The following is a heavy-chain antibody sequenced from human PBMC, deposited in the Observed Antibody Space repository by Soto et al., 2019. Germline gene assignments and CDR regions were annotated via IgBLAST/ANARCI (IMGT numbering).Heavy chain of an antibody. V-gene: IGHV5-10-1*01. CDR1: GYSFISYW. CDR2: IDPSDSYT. CDR3: ATRLVAEGWFDH. Sequence: EVQLVQSGAEVKKPGESLRISCQGSGYSFISYWITWVRQMPGKGLEWMGRIDPSDSYTNYSPSFQGHVTISVDKSINTAYLQWNSLKASDTAMYYCATRLVAEGWFDHWGQGTLVTVSS. J-gene: IGHJ5*02.